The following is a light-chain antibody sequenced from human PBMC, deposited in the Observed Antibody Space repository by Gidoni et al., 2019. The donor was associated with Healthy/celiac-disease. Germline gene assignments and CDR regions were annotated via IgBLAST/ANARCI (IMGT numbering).Light chain of an antibody. V-gene: IGLV6-57*02. CDR2: EDN. J-gene: IGLJ3*02. Sequence: NFMLTQPHSVSESPGKTVTISCTGSSGSIASNYVQWYKQRPGSAPTTVIYEDNQRPSGVPDRFSCSIDSSSNSASLTISGLKTEDESDYYCQSYDSSNWVFGGGTKLTVL. CDR1: SGSIASNY. CDR3: QSYDSSNWV.